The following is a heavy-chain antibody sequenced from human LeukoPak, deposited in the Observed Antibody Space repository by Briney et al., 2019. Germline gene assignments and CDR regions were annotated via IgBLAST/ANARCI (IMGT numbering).Heavy chain of an antibody. J-gene: IGHJ3*02. CDR3: ASTLVVTGAFDI. D-gene: IGHD3-22*01. Sequence: SQTLSLTCTVSGGSISSGSYYWSWIRQPAGKGLEWIGRIYTSGSTNYNPSLKSRVTISVDTSKNQFSLKLSSVTAADTAVYYCASTLVVTGAFDIWGQGTMVTVSS. CDR2: IYTSGST. CDR1: GGSISSGSYY. V-gene: IGHV4-61*02.